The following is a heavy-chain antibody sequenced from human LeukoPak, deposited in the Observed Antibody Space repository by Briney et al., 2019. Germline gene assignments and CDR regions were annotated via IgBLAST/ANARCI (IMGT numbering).Heavy chain of an antibody. J-gene: IGHJ4*02. CDR1: GYTFTAYY. Sequence: ASVKVSCKASGYTFTAYYMHWVRQAPGQGLEWMGWINPNSGGTNYAQKFQGRVAMTRDTSISTAYMELSRLRSDDTAVYSCARGANWGTADYWGQGTLVTVSS. CDR2: INPNSGGT. V-gene: IGHV1-2*02. CDR3: ARGANWGTADY. D-gene: IGHD7-27*01.